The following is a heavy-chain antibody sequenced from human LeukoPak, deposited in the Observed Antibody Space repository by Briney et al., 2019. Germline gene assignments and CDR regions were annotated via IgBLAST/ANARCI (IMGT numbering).Heavy chain of an antibody. CDR1: GYTVTILS. D-gene: IGHD1-26*01. V-gene: IGHV1-24*01. CDR2: FDPEDGET. CDR3: TTLGQGSYSRTNNWVDP. Sequence: ASVKVSCKVTGYTVTILSMHWVRQAPGKGLEWMGGFDPEDGETIYAQKFQGRVTMTEDTSTDTAYMELSSLRSEDTAVYYCTTLGQGSYSRTNNWVDPWGQGTLVTVSS. J-gene: IGHJ5*02.